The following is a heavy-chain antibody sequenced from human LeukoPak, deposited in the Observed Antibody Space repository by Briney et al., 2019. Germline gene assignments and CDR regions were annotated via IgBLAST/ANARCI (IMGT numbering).Heavy chain of an antibody. CDR1: GFTVSSNY. J-gene: IGHJ4*02. CDR3: AKGDNNILTGYYNSFDS. Sequence: GGSLRLSCAASGFTVSSNYMSWVRQAPGKGLEWVSVIYSGGSTYYADSVKGRFTISRDNSRNTLFLQMNSLRAEDTALFYCAKGDNNILTGYYNSFDSWDQGTLVTVSS. CDR2: IYSGGST. V-gene: IGHV3-53*01. D-gene: IGHD3-9*01.